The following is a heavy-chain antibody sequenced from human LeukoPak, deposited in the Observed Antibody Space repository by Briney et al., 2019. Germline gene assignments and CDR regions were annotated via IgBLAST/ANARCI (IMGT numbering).Heavy chain of an antibody. CDR2: ISNNCGYT. CDR3: AKQLGYCSDCSCYFPY. V-gene: IGHV3-23*01. D-gene: IGHD2-15*01. Sequence: GGSLRLSCAASGFTFSSSAMSWVRQAPGNGLQWVSAISNNCGYTYYADSMQGRCPISRDKSNSTLALQMNSLKAEDTAVYYCAKQLGYCSDCSCYFPYWGQGTLVTVSS. J-gene: IGHJ4*02. CDR1: GFTFSSSA.